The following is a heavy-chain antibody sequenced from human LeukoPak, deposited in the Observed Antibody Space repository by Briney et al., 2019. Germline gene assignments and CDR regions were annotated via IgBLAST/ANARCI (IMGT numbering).Heavy chain of an antibody. CDR2: IYYSGST. Sequence: KPSETLSLTCTVSGGSISSSSYYWGWIRQPPGKGLEWIGSIYYSGSTYYNPPLKSRVTISVDTSKNQFSLKLSSVTAADTAVYYCASRSRDGYNYGPDYWGQGTLVTVSS. V-gene: IGHV4-39*07. CDR3: ASRSRDGYNYGPDY. D-gene: IGHD5-24*01. CDR1: GGSISSSSYY. J-gene: IGHJ4*02.